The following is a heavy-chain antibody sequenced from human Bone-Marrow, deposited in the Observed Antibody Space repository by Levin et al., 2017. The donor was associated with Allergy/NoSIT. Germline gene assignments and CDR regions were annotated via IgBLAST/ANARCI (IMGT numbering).Heavy chain of an antibody. CDR1: GFTFSYAW. D-gene: IGHD6-19*01. Sequence: KASETLSLTCAASGFTFSYAWMTWVRQAPGKGLEWVGRIKSTIEGGTTDYAAPVKGRFIISRDDSKNTVFLQINSLKVEDTAVYYCVAGIRWDWGQGTLVTVSS. V-gene: IGHV3-15*01. J-gene: IGHJ4*02. CDR3: VAGIRWD. CDR2: IKSTIEGGTT.